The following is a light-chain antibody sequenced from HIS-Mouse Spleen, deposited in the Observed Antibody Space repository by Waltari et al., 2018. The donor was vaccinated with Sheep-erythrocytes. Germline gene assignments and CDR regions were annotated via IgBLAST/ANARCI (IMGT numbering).Light chain of an antibody. Sequence: DIVMTQSPDSLAVSLGERATINCKSIQSVLYSSNNKTYIAWYQQKPGQHPKLLIYWASTRESGVPDRFSGSGSGTDFTLTISSLQAEDVAVYYCQQYYSTLTFGGGTKVEIK. CDR1: QSVLYSSNNKTY. J-gene: IGKJ4*01. CDR3: QQYYSTLT. V-gene: IGKV4-1*01. CDR2: WAS.